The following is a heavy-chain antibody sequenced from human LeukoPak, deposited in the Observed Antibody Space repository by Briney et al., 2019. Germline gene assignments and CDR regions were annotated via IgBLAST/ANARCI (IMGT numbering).Heavy chain of an antibody. CDR2: INHSGST. D-gene: IGHD6-19*01. Sequence: KSSETLSLTCAVYGGSFSGYYWSWIRQPPGKGLEWIGEINHSGSTNYNPSLKSRVTISVDTSKNQFSLKLSSVTAADTAVYYCARVIVAGPTVPHHDAFDIWGQGTMVTVSS. CDR3: ARVIVAGPTVPHHDAFDI. CDR1: GGSFSGYY. J-gene: IGHJ3*02. V-gene: IGHV4-34*01.